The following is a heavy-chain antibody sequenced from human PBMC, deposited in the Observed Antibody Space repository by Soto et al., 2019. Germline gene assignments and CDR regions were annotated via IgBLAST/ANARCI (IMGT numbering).Heavy chain of an antibody. CDR1: GYIFNSYY. CDR3: VRAVGRNDYDY. D-gene: IGHD4-17*01. Sequence: GASVKVSCKASGYIFNSYYIHWVRQAPGQGLEWMGIINPGGGTTTYAQKFQGRVTMTRDTSTGTVDMQLSSLRSEDTAVYYCVRAVGRNDYDYWGQGTLVTVSS. J-gene: IGHJ4*02. V-gene: IGHV1-46*02. CDR2: INPGGGTT.